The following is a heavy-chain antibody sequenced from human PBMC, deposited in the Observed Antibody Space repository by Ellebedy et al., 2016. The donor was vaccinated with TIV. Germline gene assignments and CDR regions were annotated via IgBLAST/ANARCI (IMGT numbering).Heavy chain of an antibody. CDR2: INHNGNT. CDR1: GGSISSDY. J-gene: IGHJ3*02. V-gene: IGHV4-59*01. Sequence: MPSETLSLTCTISGGSISSDYWSWIRQSPGKGPEWMGYINHNGNTNYSPSLRSRVTISVDTSKNQFSLKLASVTAADTAVYFCARDDPITGNAFDIWGHGTVVTVSS. D-gene: IGHD3-10*01. CDR3: ARDDPITGNAFDI.